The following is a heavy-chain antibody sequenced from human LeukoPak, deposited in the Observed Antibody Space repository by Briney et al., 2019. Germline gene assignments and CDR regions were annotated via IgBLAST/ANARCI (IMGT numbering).Heavy chain of an antibody. CDR1: GGSISSGDNY. D-gene: IGHD6-19*01. CDR2: IYYSGST. Sequence: SQTLSLTCTVSGGSISSGDNYWSWIRQPPGKGLEWIGYIYYSGSTYYNPSLKSRVTISVDTSKNQFSLKLSSVTAADTAVYYCARVHSSGWYYFDYWGQGTLVTVSS. J-gene: IGHJ4*02. V-gene: IGHV4-30-4*08. CDR3: ARVHSSGWYYFDY.